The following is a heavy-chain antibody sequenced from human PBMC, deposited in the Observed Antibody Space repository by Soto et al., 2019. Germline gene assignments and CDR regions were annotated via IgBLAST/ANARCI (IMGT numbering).Heavy chain of an antibody. CDR1: GYTFTGYY. J-gene: IGHJ5*02. D-gene: IGHD3-22*01. Sequence: VASVKVSCKASGYTFTGYYMHWVRQAPGQGLEWMGWINPNSGGTNYAQKFQGRVTMTRDTSISTAYMELSRLRSDDTAVYYCARGIVVVIPNTINCFDPWGQGTLVTVSS. CDR3: ARGIVVVIPNTINCFDP. V-gene: IGHV1-2*02. CDR2: INPNSGGT.